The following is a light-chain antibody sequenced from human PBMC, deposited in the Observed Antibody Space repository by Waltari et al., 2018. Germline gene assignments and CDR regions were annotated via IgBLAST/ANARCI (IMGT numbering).Light chain of an antibody. Sequence: QSVLTQPPSASGTPGQMVTISCSGSISNIGANAVNWYQQFPGTAPKLLIHNNNQRPSGVPDRFSGSKSGTSASLAISGVQCEDEADYYCAGWDVSLSDWVFGGGTKVTVL. CDR2: NNN. J-gene: IGLJ3*02. CDR1: ISNIGANA. CDR3: AGWDVSLSDWV. V-gene: IGLV1-44*01.